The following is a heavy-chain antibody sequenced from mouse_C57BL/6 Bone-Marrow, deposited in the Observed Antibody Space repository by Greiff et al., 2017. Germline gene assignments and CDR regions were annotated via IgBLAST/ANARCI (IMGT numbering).Heavy chain of an antibody. V-gene: IGHV1-80*01. CDR1: GYAFSSYW. CDR3: ARRGLTTGDY. CDR2: LYPGDGDT. D-gene: IGHD1-1*01. J-gene: IGHJ2*01. Sequence: QVHVKQSGAELVKPGASVKISCKASGYAFSSYWMNWVKQRPGKGLEWIGQLYPGDGDTNYNGKFKGKATLTADKSSSTAYMPLSSLTSEDSAVYFCARRGLTTGDYWGQGTTLTVSS.